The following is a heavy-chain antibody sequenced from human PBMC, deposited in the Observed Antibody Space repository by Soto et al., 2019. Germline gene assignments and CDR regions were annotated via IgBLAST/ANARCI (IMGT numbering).Heavy chain of an antibody. CDR3: EKEDGLRIAAAGLYYYYGMDV. J-gene: IGHJ6*02. CDR1: GFTFSSYG. V-gene: IGHV3-30*18. D-gene: IGHD6-13*01. Sequence: GGSLRLSCAASGFTFSSYGMHWVRQAPGKGLEWVAVIPYDGSNKYYADSVKGRFTISRDNSKNTLYLQMNSLRAEDTAVYYCEKEDGLRIAAAGLYYYYGMDVWGQGTKVTVSS. CDR2: IPYDGSNK.